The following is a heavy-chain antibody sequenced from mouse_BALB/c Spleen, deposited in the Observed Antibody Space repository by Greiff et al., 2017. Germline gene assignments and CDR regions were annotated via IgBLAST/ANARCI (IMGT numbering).Heavy chain of an antibody. CDR1: GYSFTGYF. CDR3: ARMGIYDGYYAWYFDV. CDR2: INPYNGDT. D-gene: IGHD2-3*01. Sequence: EVQLQQSGPELMKPGASVKISCKASGYSFTGYFMNWVMQSHGKSLEWIGRINPYNGDTFYNQKFKGKATLTVDKSSSTAHMELRSLASEDSAVYYCARMGIYDGYYAWYFDVWGAGTTVTVSS. J-gene: IGHJ1*01. V-gene: IGHV1-20*02.